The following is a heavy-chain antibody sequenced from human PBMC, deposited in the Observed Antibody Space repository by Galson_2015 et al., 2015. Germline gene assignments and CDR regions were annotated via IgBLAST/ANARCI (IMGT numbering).Heavy chain of an antibody. D-gene: IGHD6-13*01. CDR3: ARAEAAAPAFDY. V-gene: IGHV3-33*01. CDR2: IWYDGSNK. Sequence: SLRLSCAASGFTFSSYGMHWVRQAPGKGLEWVAVIWYDGSNKYYADSVKGRFTISRDNSKNTLYLQMNSLRAKDTAVYYCARAEAAAPAFDYWGQGTLVTVSS. J-gene: IGHJ4*02. CDR1: GFTFSSYG.